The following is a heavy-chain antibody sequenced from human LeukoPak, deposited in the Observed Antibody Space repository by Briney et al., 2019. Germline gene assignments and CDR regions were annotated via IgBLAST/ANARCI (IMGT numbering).Heavy chain of an antibody. V-gene: IGHV3-33*01. J-gene: IGHJ3*02. D-gene: IGHD3-22*01. CDR2: IWYDGSNK. CDR3: ARGNPYYYDSSGYSAFDI. CDR1: GFTFSSYG. Sequence: GGALRLSCAASGFTFSSYGMHWVRQAPGKGLEWVAVIWYDGSNKYYADSVKGRFTISRDNSKNTLYLQMNSLRAEDTAVYYCARGNPYYYDSSGYSAFDIWGQGTMVTVSS.